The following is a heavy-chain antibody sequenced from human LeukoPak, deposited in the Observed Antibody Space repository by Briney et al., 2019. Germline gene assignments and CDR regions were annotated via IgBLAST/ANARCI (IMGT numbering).Heavy chain of an antibody. Sequence: GGSLRLSCAGSGFAVSNNYMSWVRQAPGKGLEWVSIIYSDGITYYVDSVKGRFTISRDNSKNMLYLQMNSLRAEDTAVYYCTRDSTTFRFGYWGQGTLVTVSS. D-gene: IGHD1-26*01. CDR1: GFAVSNNY. V-gene: IGHV3-53*01. CDR2: IYSDGIT. CDR3: TRDSTTFRFGY. J-gene: IGHJ4*02.